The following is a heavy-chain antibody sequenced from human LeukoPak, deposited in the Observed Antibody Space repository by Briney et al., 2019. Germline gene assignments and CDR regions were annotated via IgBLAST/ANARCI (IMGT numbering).Heavy chain of an antibody. CDR2: IYYSGST. D-gene: IGHD1-26*01. J-gene: IGHJ3*02. V-gene: IGHV4-39*07. CDR1: GGSISSSSYY. Sequence: PSETLSLTCTVSGGSISSSSYYWGWIRQPPGKGLEWIGSIYYSGSTYYNPSLKSRVTISVDTSKNQFSLKLSSVTAADTAVYYCARDLVGAPSDAFDIWGQGTMVTVSS. CDR3: ARDLVGAPSDAFDI.